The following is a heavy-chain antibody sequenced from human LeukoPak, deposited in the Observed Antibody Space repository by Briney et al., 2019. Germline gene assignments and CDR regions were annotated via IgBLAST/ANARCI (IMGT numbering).Heavy chain of an antibody. CDR2: ISVSGTTM. J-gene: IGHJ4*02. CDR3: ARVGRLQYGDYVAFDY. V-gene: IGHV3-11*01. CDR1: GFTFTDYY. Sequence: GGSLRLSCATSGFTFTDYYMSWIRQAPGKGLEWVSYISVSGTTMYYADSVKGRFTLSRDNAKNSLYLQMNSLRAEDTAVYYCARVGRLQYGDYVAFDYWGQGTLVTVSS. D-gene: IGHD4-17*01.